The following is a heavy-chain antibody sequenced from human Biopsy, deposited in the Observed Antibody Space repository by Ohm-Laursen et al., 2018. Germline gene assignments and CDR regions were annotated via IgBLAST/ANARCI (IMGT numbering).Heavy chain of an antibody. V-gene: IGHV1-2*02. Sequence: SVKVSCKTSGYTFTGYFLHWVRQVPGQGLEWMGWINPNSGTTKIAENFQGPVTITRTTSITTAYLDLTRLTSDHTAVYFCAKGQDLTAGAEYFQYWGQGALITVSS. CDR1: GYTFTGYF. D-gene: IGHD3-9*01. CDR3: AKGQDLTAGAEYFQY. J-gene: IGHJ1*01. CDR2: INPNSGTT.